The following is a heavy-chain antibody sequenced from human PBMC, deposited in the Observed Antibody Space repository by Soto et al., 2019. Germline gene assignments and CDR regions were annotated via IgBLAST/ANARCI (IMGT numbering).Heavy chain of an antibody. CDR1: GFTFNNYW. J-gene: IGHJ5*02. CDR3: AKVATGSYNWFDP. V-gene: IGHV3-74*01. CDR2: INTDGSRT. Sequence: EVQLVESGGELVQPGGSLRLSCAASGFTFNNYWMHWVRQAPGKGLVWVSRINTDGSRTNYADSVKGRLTISRDNAKNTVYLQMDSLRAEDTAVYYCAKVATGSYNWFDPWGQGTLVTVSS. D-gene: IGHD1-1*01.